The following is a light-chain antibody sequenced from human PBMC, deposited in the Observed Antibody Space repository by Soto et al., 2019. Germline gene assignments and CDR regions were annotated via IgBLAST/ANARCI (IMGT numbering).Light chain of an antibody. CDR3: QKYKSYSFT. J-gene: IGKJ3*01. CDR1: QSISSW. Sequence: DIQMTQSPSTLSASVGDRVTITCRASQSISSWLAWYQQKPGKAPKLLIYKASSLESGVPSRFSGSGSGTEFTLTISSLQPYDVSTYYCQKYKSYSFTFGPGTKVDIK. V-gene: IGKV1-5*03. CDR2: KAS.